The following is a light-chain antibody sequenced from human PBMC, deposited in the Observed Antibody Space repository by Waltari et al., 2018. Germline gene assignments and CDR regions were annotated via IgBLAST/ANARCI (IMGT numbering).Light chain of an antibody. CDR1: QSLSIY. CDR2: DTS. CDR3: QQRGSWPVT. Sequence: DIVLTQPPVLLCLSRGARASLSCRASQSLSIYLAWYPQKPGQAPRLLIYDTSSRATGIPARFSGSGFGTDFTLTISSLEPEDFAIYYCQQRGSWPVTFGGGTKVEIK. J-gene: IGKJ4*02. V-gene: IGKV3-11*01.